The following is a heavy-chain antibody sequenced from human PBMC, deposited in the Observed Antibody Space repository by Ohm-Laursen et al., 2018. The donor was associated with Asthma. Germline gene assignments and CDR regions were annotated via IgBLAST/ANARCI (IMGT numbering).Heavy chain of an antibody. CDR2: IIPIFGTA. V-gene: IGHV1-69*01. CDR1: GGTFSSYA. Sequence: SSVKVSCKASGGTFSSYAISWVRQAPGQGLERMGGIIPIFGTANYAQKFQGRVTITADESTSTAYMELSSLRSEDTAVYYCARGRGYDFWSGYYFDYWGQGTLVTVSS. J-gene: IGHJ4*02. D-gene: IGHD3-3*01. CDR3: ARGRGYDFWSGYYFDY.